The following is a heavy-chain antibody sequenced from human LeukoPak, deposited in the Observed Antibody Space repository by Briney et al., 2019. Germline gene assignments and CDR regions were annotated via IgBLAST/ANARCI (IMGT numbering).Heavy chain of an antibody. V-gene: IGHV3-48*03. J-gene: IGHJ4*02. CDR2: ISSSGSTI. Sequence: TGGSLRLSCAASGFTFSSYEMNWVRQAPGKGVEWVSYISSSGSTIYYADSVKGRFTISRDNAKNSLYLQMNSLRAEDTAVYYCARDIRGNTAMVPRSRFDYWGQGTLVTVSS. CDR1: GFTFSSYE. CDR3: ARDIRGNTAMVPRSRFDY. D-gene: IGHD5-18*01.